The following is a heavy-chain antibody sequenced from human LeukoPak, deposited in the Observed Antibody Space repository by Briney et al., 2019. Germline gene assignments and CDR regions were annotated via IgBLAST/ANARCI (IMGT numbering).Heavy chain of an antibody. D-gene: IGHD3-22*01. V-gene: IGHV1-2*02. Sequence: ASVKVSCKASGYTFTGYYMHWVRQAPGQGLEWMGWINPNSGGTNYAQKFQGRVTMTRDTSISTAYMELSRLRSDDTAVYYCARQYYYDSSSLDYWGQGTLVTVSS. J-gene: IGHJ4*02. CDR2: INPNSGGT. CDR1: GYTFTGYY. CDR3: ARQYYYDSSSLDY.